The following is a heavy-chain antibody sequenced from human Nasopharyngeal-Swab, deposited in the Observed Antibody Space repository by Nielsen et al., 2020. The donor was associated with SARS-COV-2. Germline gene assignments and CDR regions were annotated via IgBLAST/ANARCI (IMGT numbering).Heavy chain of an antibody. CDR3: ARSTMVRGYYYYYGMDV. V-gene: IGHV1-8*01. CDR1: GYTFTSYD. Sequence: GESLKISCKASGYTFTSYDINWVRQATGQGLEWMGWMNPNSGNTGYAQKFQGRVTMTRNTSISTAYMELSSLRSEDTAVYYCARSTMVRGYYYYYGMDVWGQGTTVTVSS. D-gene: IGHD3-10*01. CDR2: MNPNSGNT. J-gene: IGHJ6*01.